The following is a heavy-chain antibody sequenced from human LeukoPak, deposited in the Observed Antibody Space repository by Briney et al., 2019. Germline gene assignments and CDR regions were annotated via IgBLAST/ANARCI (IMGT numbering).Heavy chain of an antibody. J-gene: IGHJ4*02. CDR1: GYTFTSYD. Sequence: SVKVSCKASGYTFTSYDINWVRQATGQGLEWMGWMNPNSGNTGYAQKFQGRVTMTRNTSISTAYMELSSLRSEDTAVYYCARGLYYDYVWGSYRYAYYFDYWGQGTLVTVSS. D-gene: IGHD3-16*02. CDR3: ARGLYYDYVWGSYRYAYYFDY. CDR2: MNPNSGNT. V-gene: IGHV1-8*01.